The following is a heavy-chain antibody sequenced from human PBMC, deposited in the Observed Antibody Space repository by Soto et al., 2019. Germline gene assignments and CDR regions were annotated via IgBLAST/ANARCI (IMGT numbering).Heavy chain of an antibody. CDR1: GGSFTNSF. Sequence: QVQLRESGPGLVKPSETLSLMCSVSGGSFTNSFWSWLRQPPGKGLELIGFISDSGSSKYSPSLDSRVNISIDTSKSQFSLSLTSGTAADTAVYYCARTLPGTSGGGIDPWGQGYLVTVSS. D-gene: IGHD1-1*01. J-gene: IGHJ5*02. V-gene: IGHV4-59*08. CDR3: ARTLPGTSGGGIDP. CDR2: ISDSGSS.